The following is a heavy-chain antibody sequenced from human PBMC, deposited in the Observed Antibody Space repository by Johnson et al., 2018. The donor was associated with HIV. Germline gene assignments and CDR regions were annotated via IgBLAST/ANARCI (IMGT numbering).Heavy chain of an antibody. D-gene: IGHD5-18*01. V-gene: IGHV3-30-3*01. J-gene: IGHJ3*02. CDR3: ARDLDTAMVTCAFDI. CDR1: GFTFSSYA. Sequence: QVQLVESGGGVVQPGRSLRLSCAASGFTFSSYAMHWVRQAPVKGLEWVAVISYDGSNKYYADSVKGRFTISRDNSNNTLYLQMNSLRAEDTAVYYCARDLDTAMVTCAFDIWGQGTMVTVSS. CDR2: ISYDGSNK.